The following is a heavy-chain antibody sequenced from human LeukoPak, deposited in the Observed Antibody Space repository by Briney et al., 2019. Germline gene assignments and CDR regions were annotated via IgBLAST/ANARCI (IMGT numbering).Heavy chain of an antibody. CDR1: GFTFINSA. V-gene: IGHV1-58*01. Sequence: ASVKVSCKASGFTFINSAFQWVRQARGQRLEWIGWIVVGSDSTKYAQKSQERVSITRDMSTSTVYMELSSLRSEDTAVYYCTAEIYRGHVYSYYYGMDVWGQGTTVTVFS. J-gene: IGHJ6*02. D-gene: IGHD5-12*01. CDR2: IVVGSDST. CDR3: TAEIYRGHVYSYYYGMDV.